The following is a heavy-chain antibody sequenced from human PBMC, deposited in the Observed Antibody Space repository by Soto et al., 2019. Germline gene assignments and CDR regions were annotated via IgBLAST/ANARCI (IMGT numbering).Heavy chain of an antibody. CDR1: GYSISSGYY. V-gene: IGHV4-38-2*01. CDR2: IYHSGST. J-gene: IGHJ5*02. CDR3: ARVYDDILTGSNSHWFDP. Sequence: LSLTCAVSGYSISSGYYWGWIRQPPGKGLEWIGSIYHSGSTYYNPSLKSRVTISVDTSKNQFSLKLSSVTAADTAVYYCARVYDDILTGSNSHWFDPWGQGTLVTVSS. D-gene: IGHD3-9*01.